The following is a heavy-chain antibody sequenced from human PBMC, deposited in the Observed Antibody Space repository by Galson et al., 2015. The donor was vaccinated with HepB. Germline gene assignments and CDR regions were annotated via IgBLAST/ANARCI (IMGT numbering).Heavy chain of an antibody. CDR2: INSDGSST. CDR3: ARVLRTYYYDSSGYFFDY. J-gene: IGHJ4*02. CDR1: GFTFSSYW. D-gene: IGHD3-22*01. Sequence: SLRLSCAASGFTFSSYWMHWVRQAPGKGLVWVSRINSDGSSTSYADSVKGRFTISRDNAKNTLYLQMNSLRAEDTAVYYCARVLRTYYYDSSGYFFDYGGQGTLVTVSS. V-gene: IGHV3-74*01.